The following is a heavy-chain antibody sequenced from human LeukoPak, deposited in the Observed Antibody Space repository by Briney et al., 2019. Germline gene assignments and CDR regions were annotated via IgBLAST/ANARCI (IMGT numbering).Heavy chain of an antibody. Sequence: RGSLRLSCAASGFTFSSYNMNWVRQAPGRGLEWLSYISSSSSTMYYADSVQGRFTISRDNTKNTLYLQMNSLRAEDTAVYYCAKVVGSSTSGFDYWGQGTLVTVSS. V-gene: IGHV3-48*04. D-gene: IGHD2-2*01. J-gene: IGHJ4*02. CDR1: GFTFSSYN. CDR3: AKVVGSSTSGFDY. CDR2: ISSSSSTM.